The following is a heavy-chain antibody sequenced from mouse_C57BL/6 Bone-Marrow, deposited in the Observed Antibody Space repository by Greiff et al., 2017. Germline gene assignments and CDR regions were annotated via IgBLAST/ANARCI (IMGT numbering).Heavy chain of an antibody. CDR2: IDPSDSYT. Sequence: QVQLKQPGAELVMPGASVKLSCKASGYTFTSYWMHWVQQRPGQGLEWIGEIDPSDSYTNYNQKFKGKSTLTVDKSSSTAYMQLSSLTSEDSAVYYCARERYGSSFAYWGQGTTLTVSS. CDR3: ARERYGSSFAY. V-gene: IGHV1-69*01. CDR1: GYTFTSYW. D-gene: IGHD1-1*01. J-gene: IGHJ2*01.